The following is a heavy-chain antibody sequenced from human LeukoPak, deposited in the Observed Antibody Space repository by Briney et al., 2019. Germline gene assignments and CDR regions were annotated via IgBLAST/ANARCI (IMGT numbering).Heavy chain of an antibody. J-gene: IGHJ6*03. V-gene: IGHV4-34*01. CDR1: GGSFSGYY. CDR2: INHSGST. Sequence: KASETLSLTCAVYGGSFSGYYWSWIRQPPGKGLEWIGEINHSGSTNYNPSLKSRVTISVDTSKNQFSLKLSSVTAADTAVYYCARGDCSSTSCRFRYYCYYMDVWGKGTTVTVSS. CDR3: ARGDCSSTSCRFRYYCYYMDV. D-gene: IGHD2-2*01.